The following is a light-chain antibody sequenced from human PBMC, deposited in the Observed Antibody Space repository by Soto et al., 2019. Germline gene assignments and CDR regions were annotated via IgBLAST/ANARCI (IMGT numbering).Light chain of an antibody. Sequence: ERVMTQSPATLSVSPGERATLSCMASQSVSSNLAWYQQKPCQAPRLLIYGASTRATGIPARFSGSGSGTEFTLTISSLQYEDFAVYYCQQYNNWHPWTFGQGTKVDIK. J-gene: IGKJ1*01. CDR3: QQYNNWHPWT. V-gene: IGKV3-15*01. CDR2: GAS. CDR1: QSVSSN.